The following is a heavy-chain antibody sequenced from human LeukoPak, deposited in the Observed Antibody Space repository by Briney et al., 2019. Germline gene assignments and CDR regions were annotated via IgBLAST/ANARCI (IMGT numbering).Heavy chain of an antibody. V-gene: IGHV3-74*01. CDR2: INSDGSST. CDR1: GFTFSTYW. CDR3: ARPYSYHDFWD. J-gene: IGHJ4*02. D-gene: IGHD3-3*01. Sequence: PGGSLRLSCAASGFTFSTYWMHWVRQAPGKGLVWVSRINSDGSSTSYADSVKGRFTISRVNAMSTLYLQMNCLRAEDTAVYYCARPYSYHDFWDWGQGTLVTVSS.